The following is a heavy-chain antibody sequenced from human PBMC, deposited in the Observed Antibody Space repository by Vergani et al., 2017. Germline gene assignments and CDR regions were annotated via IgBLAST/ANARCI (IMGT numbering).Heavy chain of an antibody. CDR3: VRVLHTSYILGPFDI. D-gene: IGHD2-21*01. CDR2: IDVKGNS. V-gene: IGHV4-61*02. J-gene: IGHJ3*02. CDR1: GGSLDIHSQT. Sequence: QSQLKESAPRLVKPSQTLSLTCSFSGGSLDIHSQTWGWIRQPAGEGLEWIGLIDVKGNSNFSPSLESRVTMSADASRGRFSLNLLSVTTSDTAVYYCVRVLHTSYILGPFDIWGQGIKVPVSS.